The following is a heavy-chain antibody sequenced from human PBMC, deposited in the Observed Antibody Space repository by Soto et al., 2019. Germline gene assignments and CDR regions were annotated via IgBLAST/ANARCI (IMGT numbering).Heavy chain of an antibody. Sequence: SETLSLTCTVSGGSISSYYWSWIRQPPGKGLEWIGYIYYSGSTNYNPSLKSRVTISVDTSKNQFSLKLSSVTAADTAVYYCARVTPVPRRSYCSGGSCYLSAFDIRGQGTMVTVSS. D-gene: IGHD2-15*01. J-gene: IGHJ3*02. CDR1: GGSISSYY. CDR3: ARVTPVPRRSYCSGGSCYLSAFDI. V-gene: IGHV4-59*01. CDR2: IYYSGST.